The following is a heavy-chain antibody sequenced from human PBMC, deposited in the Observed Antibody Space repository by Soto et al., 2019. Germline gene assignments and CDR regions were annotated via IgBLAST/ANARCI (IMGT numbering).Heavy chain of an antibody. CDR3: ARVGPVPATAALPPKIDY. CDR1: GYTFTSYD. J-gene: IGHJ4*02. CDR2: MNPNSGNT. Sequence: GASVKVSCKASGYTFTSYDINWVRQATGQGLEWMGWMNPNSGNTGYAQKFQGRVTMTRNPSISTAYMELSSLRSEDTAVYYCARVGPVPATAALPPKIDYWGQGTLVTVSS. D-gene: IGHD2-2*01. V-gene: IGHV1-8*01.